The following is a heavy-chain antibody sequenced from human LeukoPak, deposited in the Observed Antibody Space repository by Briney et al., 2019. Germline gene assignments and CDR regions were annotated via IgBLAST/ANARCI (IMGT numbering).Heavy chain of an antibody. J-gene: IGHJ4*02. CDR1: GGSISSGGYS. D-gene: IGHD3-10*01. V-gene: IGHV4-30-2*01. CDR2: IYHSGSP. Sequence: SETLSLTCAVTGGSISSGGYSWSWIRQPPGKGLEWIGYIYHSGSPYYNPSLKSRVTISVDRSKNQFSLKLSSVTAADTAVYYCARVEVRGYYFDYWGQGTLVTVSS. CDR3: ARVEVRGYYFDY.